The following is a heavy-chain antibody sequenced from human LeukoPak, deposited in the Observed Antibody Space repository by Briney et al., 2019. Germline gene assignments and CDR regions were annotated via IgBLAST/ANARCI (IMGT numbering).Heavy chain of an antibody. CDR3: ASSSGYGMDV. D-gene: IGHD3-10*01. CDR1: GGSISSGGYY. CDR2: IYYSGST. J-gene: IGHJ6*04. V-gene: IGHV4-31*03. Sequence: SETLSLTCTVPGGSISSGGYYWSWIRQHPGKGLEWIGYIYYSGSTYYNPSLKSRVTISVDTSKNQFSLKVSSVTAADTAVYYCASSSGYGMDVWGKGTTVTVSS.